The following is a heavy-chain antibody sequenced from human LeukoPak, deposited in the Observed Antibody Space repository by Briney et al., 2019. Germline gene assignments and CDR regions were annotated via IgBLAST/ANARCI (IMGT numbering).Heavy chain of an antibody. CDR2: INPSGGST. D-gene: IGHD5-18*01. CDR3: ARRGSQLNFDY. V-gene: IGHV1-46*01. J-gene: IGHJ4*02. CDR1: GYTFTSYY. Sequence: ASVKVSCKASGYTFTSYYMHWVRQAPGQGLEWMGIINPSGGSTGYAQKFQGRVTMTRDTSTSTVYMDLSSLRSEDTAVYYCARRGSQLNFDYWGQGTLVIVSS.